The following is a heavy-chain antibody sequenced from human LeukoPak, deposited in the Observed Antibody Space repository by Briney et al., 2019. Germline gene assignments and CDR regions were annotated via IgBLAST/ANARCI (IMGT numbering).Heavy chain of an antibody. Sequence: PSEPLSLTCTVSGGSISSYYWSWLRQPPGKGLEWIGYIYYSGSTNYNPSLKSRVTISVDTSKNQFSLKLSSVTAADTAVYYCARAGNSGYSLYFDYWGQGTLVTVSS. V-gene: IGHV4-59*01. D-gene: IGHD5-12*01. CDR1: GGSISSYY. J-gene: IGHJ4*02. CDR2: IYYSGST. CDR3: ARAGNSGYSLYFDY.